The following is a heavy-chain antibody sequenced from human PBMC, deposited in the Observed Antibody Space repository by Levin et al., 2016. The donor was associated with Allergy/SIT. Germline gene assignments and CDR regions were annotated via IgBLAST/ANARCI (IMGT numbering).Heavy chain of an antibody. V-gene: IGHV1-18*01. CDR3: ARALTRSKGSGNAGY. D-gene: IGHD3-10*01. Sequence: WVRQAPGQGLEWMGWISAYNGNTNYAQKLQGRVTMTTDTSTSTAYMELRSLRSDDTAVYYCARALTRSKGSGNAGYWGQGTLVTVSS. CDR2: ISAYNGNT. J-gene: IGHJ4*02.